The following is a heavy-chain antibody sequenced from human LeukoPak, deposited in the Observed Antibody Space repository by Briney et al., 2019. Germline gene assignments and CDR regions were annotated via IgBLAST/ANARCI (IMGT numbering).Heavy chain of an antibody. V-gene: IGHV4-61*02. Sequence: SETLSLTCSVSGGSITSGRYYWTWIRQPAGKGLEWIGRLYTNDNTNYDPSLESRVSISVDTSKSQFYLQLTSVTAADTAVYFCARGVVTDDYYMDVWGKGITVVVSS. CDR3: ARGVVTDDYYMDV. CDR1: GGSITSGRYY. D-gene: IGHD2-21*02. J-gene: IGHJ6*03. CDR2: LYTNDNT.